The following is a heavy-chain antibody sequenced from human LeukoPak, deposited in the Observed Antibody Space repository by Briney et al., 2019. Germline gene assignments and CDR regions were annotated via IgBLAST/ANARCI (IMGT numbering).Heavy chain of an antibody. J-gene: IGHJ4*02. Sequence: SETLSLTCAVYGGSFSGYYWSWIRQPPGKGLEWIGEINHSGSTNYNPSLKSRVTISVDTSKNQFSLKLSSVTAADTAVYYRARAIAARPRLRYSSSPFDYWGQGTLVTVSS. V-gene: IGHV4-34*01. CDR3: ARAIAARPRLRYSSSPFDY. CDR1: GGSFSGYY. CDR2: INHSGST. D-gene: IGHD6-6*01.